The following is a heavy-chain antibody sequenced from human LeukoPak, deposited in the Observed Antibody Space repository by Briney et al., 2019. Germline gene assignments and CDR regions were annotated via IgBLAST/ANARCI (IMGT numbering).Heavy chain of an antibody. CDR3: ASHSATWYFQH. Sequence: KSSETLSLTCTVSGASISSYYWSWIRQPPGKGLEWIGYIYYSVSTNYKPSLKSRVTMSLNTSKNQFSLKLSSVTAADTAIYYCASHSATWYFQHWGQGTPVTVSS. D-gene: IGHD6-13*01. V-gene: IGHV4-59*01. CDR1: GASISSYY. J-gene: IGHJ1*01. CDR2: IYYSVST.